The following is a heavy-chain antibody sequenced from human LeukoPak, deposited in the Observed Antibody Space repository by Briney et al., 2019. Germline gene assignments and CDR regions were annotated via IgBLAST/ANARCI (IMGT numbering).Heavy chain of an antibody. CDR2: ISTTSTTI. D-gene: IGHD1-26*01. Sequence: GGSLRLSCAASGFTLSSNSMNWVRQAPGKGREWVSYISTTSTTIHYADSVKGRFTSSRANATDSLYLQLNSLRAEDTAVYYCARVGHADSFDYWGQGALVTVSS. CDR3: ARVGHADSFDY. J-gene: IGHJ4*02. V-gene: IGHV3-48*01. CDR1: GFTLSSNS.